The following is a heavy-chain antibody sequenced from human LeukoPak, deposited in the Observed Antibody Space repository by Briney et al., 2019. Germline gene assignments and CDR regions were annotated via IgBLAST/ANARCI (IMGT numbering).Heavy chain of an antibody. J-gene: IGHJ4*02. CDR1: GFTFSSYA. D-gene: IGHD6-13*01. CDR3: ARASSAAAGYYFDY. V-gene: IGHV3-66*01. CDR2: IYSGGTT. Sequence: QAGGSLRLSCAASGFTFSSYAMSWVRQAPGKGLEWVSVIYSGGTTYYADSVKGRFTISRDNSKNTLYLQMNSLRAEDTAVYYCARASSAAAGYYFDYWGQGTLVTVSP.